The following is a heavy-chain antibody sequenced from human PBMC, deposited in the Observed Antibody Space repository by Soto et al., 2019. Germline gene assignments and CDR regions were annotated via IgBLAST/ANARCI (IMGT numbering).Heavy chain of an antibody. D-gene: IGHD1-1*01. CDR3: ATSQKGYNWNYFDH. CDR2: VFHTGFT. Sequence: TLSLTCAVSGGSVSGSYYYWAWLRQSPGKGPEWIGSVFHTGFTSYNPSLESRVSVSVDTPKSQFSLKLSAVTASDTAVYYCATSQKGYNWNYFDHWGQGALVTSPQ. J-gene: IGHJ4*02. CDR1: GGSVSGSYYY. V-gene: IGHV4-39*01.